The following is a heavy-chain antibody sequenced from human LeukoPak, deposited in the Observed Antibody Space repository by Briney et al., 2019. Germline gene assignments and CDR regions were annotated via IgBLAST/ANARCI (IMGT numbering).Heavy chain of an antibody. Sequence: AGESLKISCKGSGYSFTSYWIGWVRQMPGKGLEWMGIIYPGDSDTRYSPSFQGQVTISADKSISTAYLQWSSLKASDTAMYYCARIVVPARGPFDPWGQGTLVTVSS. V-gene: IGHV5-51*01. CDR1: GYSFTSYW. CDR2: IYPGDSDT. D-gene: IGHD2-2*01. J-gene: IGHJ5*02. CDR3: ARIVVPARGPFDP.